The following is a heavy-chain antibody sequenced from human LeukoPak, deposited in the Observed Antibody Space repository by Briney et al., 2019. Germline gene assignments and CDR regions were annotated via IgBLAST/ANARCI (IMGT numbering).Heavy chain of an antibody. V-gene: IGHV1-24*01. D-gene: IGHD4-17*01. CDR1: GYTLTELS. CDR2: FDPEDGET. CDR3: ATDRGNYGDRRGWRGSLYYFDY. Sequence: ASVKVSCKVSGYTLTELSMHWVRQAPGKGLEWMGGFDPEDGETIYAQKFQGRVTVTEDTSTDTAYMELSSLRSEDTAVYYCATDRGNYGDRRGWRGSLYYFDYWGQGTLVTASS. J-gene: IGHJ4*02.